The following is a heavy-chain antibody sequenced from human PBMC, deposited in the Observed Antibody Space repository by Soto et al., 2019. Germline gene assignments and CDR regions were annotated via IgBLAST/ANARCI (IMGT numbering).Heavy chain of an antibody. D-gene: IGHD3-16*01. V-gene: IGHV2-5*02. CDR1: GFSLSASGVR. J-gene: IGHJ6*03. Sequence: QITLKESGPTLVKPTQSLTLTCSFSGFSLSASGVRVGWIRQPPGKALEWLGMIYWDDEKRYSPSLKDRIIITKDTSRNQVVLALSNMDPVDTATYFCAHGRGVPGGISWYSHYYMDVWGKGTTVTVSS. CDR2: IYWDDEK. CDR3: AHGRGVPGGISWYSHYYMDV.